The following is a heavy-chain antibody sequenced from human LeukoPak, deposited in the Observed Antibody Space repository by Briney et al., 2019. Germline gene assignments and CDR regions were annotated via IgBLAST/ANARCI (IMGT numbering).Heavy chain of an antibody. CDR2: IRYDGSHK. V-gene: IGHV3-30*02. CDR1: GFTFSSYG. CDR3: AKGSGYEHNYYYYYMDV. J-gene: IGHJ6*03. Sequence: GGSLRLSCAASGFTFSSYGMHWVRQPPGKGLEWVAFIRYDGSHKYYADSVKGRFTISRDNSKNTLYLQMNSLRAEDTAVYYCAKGSGYEHNYYYYYMDVWGKGTTVTISS. D-gene: IGHD5-12*01.